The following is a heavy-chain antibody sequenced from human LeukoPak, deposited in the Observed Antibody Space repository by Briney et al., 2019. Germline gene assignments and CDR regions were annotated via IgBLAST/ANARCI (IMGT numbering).Heavy chain of an antibody. V-gene: IGHV1-18*01. J-gene: IGHJ4*02. CDR1: GYTFSSYG. Sequence: ASVKVSCKASGYTFSSYGISWVRQAPGQGLEWMGWISAHNGNTNYEQKFQGRVTMTTDTSTSTAYMELRSLRSDDTAVYYCARADIRAIASSGWYGFDYWGQGTLVTVSS. D-gene: IGHD6-19*01. CDR2: ISAHNGNT. CDR3: ARADIRAIASSGWYGFDY.